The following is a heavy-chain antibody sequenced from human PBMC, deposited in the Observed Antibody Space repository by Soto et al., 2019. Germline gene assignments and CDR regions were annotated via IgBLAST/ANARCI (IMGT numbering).Heavy chain of an antibody. V-gene: IGHV4-34*01. CDR3: ARGWGTIFDY. CDR1: GGSFSGYY. Sequence: QVQLQQWGAGLLKPSETLSLTCAVYGGSFSGYYWNWIRQPPGKGLEWIGEINHSGSTNYNPSLKSRVTISVDTSKNPFSLKLSPVTAAVTAVYYCARGWGTIFDYWGQGTQVTVSS. D-gene: IGHD7-27*01. J-gene: IGHJ4*02. CDR2: INHSGST.